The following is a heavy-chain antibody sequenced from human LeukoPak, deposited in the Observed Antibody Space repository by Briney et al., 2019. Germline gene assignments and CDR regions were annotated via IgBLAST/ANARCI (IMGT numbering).Heavy chain of an antibody. V-gene: IGHV1-2*02. CDR2: INPSSGGT. D-gene: IGHD2-2*01. J-gene: IGHJ4*02. CDR3: ARVGRGDQLLGFDY. CDR1: GYTFTGYY. Sequence: ASVKVSCKASGYTFTGYYMHWVRQAPGQGLEWMGWINPSSGGTNYAQKFQGRVTMTRDTSISTAYMELSRLRSDDTAVYYCARVGRGDQLLGFDYWGQGTLVTVSS.